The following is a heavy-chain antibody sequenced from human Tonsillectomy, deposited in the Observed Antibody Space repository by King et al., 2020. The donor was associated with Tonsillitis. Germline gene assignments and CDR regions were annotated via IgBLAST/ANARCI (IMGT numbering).Heavy chain of an antibody. V-gene: IGHV3-11*01. Sequence: VQLVESGGGLVKPGGSLRLSCAASGFTFSDYYMSWIRQAPGKGLEWVSYISSSGSTIYYADSVKGRFTISRDNAKNSLYLQMNSLRAEDTAVYYCARDSEPDNWNDGAYYYYYGMDVWGQGTTVTVSS. D-gene: IGHD1-20*01. J-gene: IGHJ6*02. CDR2: ISSSGSTI. CDR1: GFTFSDYY. CDR3: ARDSEPDNWNDGAYYYYYGMDV.